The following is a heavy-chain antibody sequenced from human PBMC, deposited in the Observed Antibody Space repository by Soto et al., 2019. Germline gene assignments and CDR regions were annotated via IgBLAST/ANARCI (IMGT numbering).Heavy chain of an antibody. CDR1: GYTFTRYY. CDR2: INPSVGST. CDR3: AREGPIVATGPYYYSGMDV. J-gene: IGHJ6*02. Sequence: QVQLVQSGAEVKKPGASVKISCKVSGYTFTRYYVHWVRQAPGQGLEWMGVINPSVGSTTYGQNFPDKVNMTREPSTSKFYMELTNPKSEDTGVYYRAREGPIVATGPYYYSGMDVWGHGTTVTVSS. V-gene: IGHV1-46*01. D-gene: IGHD2-15*01.